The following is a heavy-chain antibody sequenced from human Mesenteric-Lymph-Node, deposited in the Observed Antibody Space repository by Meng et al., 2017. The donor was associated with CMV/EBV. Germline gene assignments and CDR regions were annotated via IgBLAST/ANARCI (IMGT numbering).Heavy chain of an antibody. D-gene: IGHD1-26*01. CDR2: IKQDGSEK. CDR1: GFTFSSYW. J-gene: IGHJ3*02. CDR3: ARAVSVGWERRSAFDI. V-gene: IGHV3-7*04. Sequence: GESLKISCAASGFTFSSYWMSWVRQAPGKGLEWVANIKQDGSEKYYVDSVKGRFTISRDNAKNSLYLQMNSLRAEDTAVYYCARAVSVGWERRSAFDIWGQGTMVTVSS.